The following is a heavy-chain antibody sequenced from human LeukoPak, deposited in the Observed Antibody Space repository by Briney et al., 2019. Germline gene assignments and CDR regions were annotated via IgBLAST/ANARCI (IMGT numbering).Heavy chain of an antibody. CDR3: ASYGSGSYVDY. J-gene: IGHJ4*02. CDR2: ISWNSGSI. V-gene: IGHV3-9*01. CDR1: GFTFDDYA. D-gene: IGHD3-10*01. Sequence: GRSLRLSCAASGFTFDDYAMHWVRQAPGKGLEWVSGISWNSGSIGYADSVKGRFTISRDNAKNSLYLQMNSLRAEDTAVYYCASYGSGSYVDYWGQGTLVTVSS.